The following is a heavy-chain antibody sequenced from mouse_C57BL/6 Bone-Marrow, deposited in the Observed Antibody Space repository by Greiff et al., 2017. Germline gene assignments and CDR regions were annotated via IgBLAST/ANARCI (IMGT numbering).Heavy chain of an antibody. CDR1: GYAFSSSW. Sequence: QVQLKESGPELVKPGASVKISCKASGYAFSSSWMNWVKQRPGKGLEWIGRIYPGDGDTNYNGKFKGKATLTAYKSSSTAYMQLSSLTSEDSAVYFCARDYDGYYLDVWGTGTTVTVSS. CDR2: IYPGDGDT. V-gene: IGHV1-82*01. J-gene: IGHJ1*03. D-gene: IGHD2-3*01. CDR3: ARDYDGYYLDV.